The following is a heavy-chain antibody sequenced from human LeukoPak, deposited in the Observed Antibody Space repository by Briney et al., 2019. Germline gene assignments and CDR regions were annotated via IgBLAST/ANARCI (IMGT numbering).Heavy chain of an antibody. CDR2: IDYSGST. CDR1: GGSLHNYH. J-gene: IGHJ4*02. D-gene: IGHD3-16*01. CDR3: ARDRALGSGKYYFDY. Sequence: SETLSLTCTVSGGSLHNYHWSWIRQPPGKGLEWIGYIDYSGSTNYNPSLKSRVTISVDTSQNQFSLKLSSVTAADTAVYYCARDRALGSGKYYFDYWGQGTLVTVSA. V-gene: IGHV4-59*01.